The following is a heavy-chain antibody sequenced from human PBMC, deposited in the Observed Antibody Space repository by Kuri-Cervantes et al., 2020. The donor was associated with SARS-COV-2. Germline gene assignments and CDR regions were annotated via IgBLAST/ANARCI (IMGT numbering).Heavy chain of an antibody. V-gene: IGHV4-34*01. J-gene: IGHJ5*02. CDR3: ARVKGIVLIDWFDP. Sequence: ETLSLTCAVYGGSFSGYYWSWIRQPPGKGLEWIGEINHSGSTNCNPSLKSRVTISVDTSKNQFSLKLSAVTAADTAVYYCARVKGIVLIDWFDPWGQGTLVTVSS. CDR1: GGSFSGYY. CDR2: INHSGST. D-gene: IGHD2-8*01.